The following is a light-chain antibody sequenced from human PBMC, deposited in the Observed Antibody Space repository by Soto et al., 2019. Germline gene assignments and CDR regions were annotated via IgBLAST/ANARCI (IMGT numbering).Light chain of an antibody. Sequence: QSALTQPASVSGSPGQSITISCTGTSSDVGGYNYVSWYQQHPGKAPKLMIYDVSNRPSGVSNPFSGSKSGNTASLTISGLXXEDEXXYYCSSYTSSSTSVVFGGGTKLTVL. CDR3: SSYTSSSTSVV. V-gene: IGLV2-14*01. CDR1: SSDVGGYNY. CDR2: DVS. J-gene: IGLJ2*01.